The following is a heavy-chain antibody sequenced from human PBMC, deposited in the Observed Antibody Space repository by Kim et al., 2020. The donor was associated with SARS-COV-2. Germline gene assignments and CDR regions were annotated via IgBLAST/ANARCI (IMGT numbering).Heavy chain of an antibody. CDR2: T. J-gene: IGHJ6*02. D-gene: IGHD3-9*01. Sequence: THSNTSLKSSVTISLETAKNQFSLYLSSVTAADTAVYYCARLDWLLGMDVWGQGTTVTVSS. CDR3: ARLDWLLGMDV. V-gene: IGHV4-59*01.